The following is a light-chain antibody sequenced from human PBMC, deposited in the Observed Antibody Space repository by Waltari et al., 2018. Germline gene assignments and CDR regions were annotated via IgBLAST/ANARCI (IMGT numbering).Light chain of an antibody. CDR3: QQRKTWPIT. CDR1: QSVSSF. CDR2: DAS. Sequence: EIVLTPSPATLSLSPGERDTLPCRASQSVSSFLAWYQQKRGQAPRLLIYDASTRATGIPARFSGSGSGTDFTLTISSLEPEDFAVYYCQQRKTWPITFGQGTRLEIK. J-gene: IGKJ5*01. V-gene: IGKV3-11*01.